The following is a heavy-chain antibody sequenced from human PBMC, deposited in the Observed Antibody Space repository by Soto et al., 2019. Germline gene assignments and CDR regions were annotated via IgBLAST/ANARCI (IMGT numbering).Heavy chain of an antibody. J-gene: IGHJ6*04. Sequence: PGGSLRLSCAASGFTFSSYGMHWVRQAPGKGWEWVAVIWYDGSNKYYADSVKGRFTISRDNSKNTLYLQMNSLRAEDTAVYYCARDRGYGDYIADVWGKGTTVTVSS. D-gene: IGHD4-17*01. CDR2: IWYDGSNK. CDR1: GFTFSSYG. V-gene: IGHV3-33*01. CDR3: ARDRGYGDYIADV.